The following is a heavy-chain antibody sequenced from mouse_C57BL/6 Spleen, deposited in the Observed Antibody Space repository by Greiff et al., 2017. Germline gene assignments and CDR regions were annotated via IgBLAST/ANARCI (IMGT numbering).Heavy chain of an antibody. CDR3: AVITTVVGRYYTMDY. CDR2: IDPEDGDT. Sequence: EVQLQQSGAELVKPGASVKLSCTASGFNIKDYYMHWVKQRTEQGLEWIGRIDPEDGDTKYAPKFQGQATITADTSSNTAYLQLSSLTSEDTAVYYCAVITTVVGRYYTMDYWGQGTSVTVSS. D-gene: IGHD1-1*01. CDR1: GFNIKDYY. V-gene: IGHV14-2*01. J-gene: IGHJ4*01.